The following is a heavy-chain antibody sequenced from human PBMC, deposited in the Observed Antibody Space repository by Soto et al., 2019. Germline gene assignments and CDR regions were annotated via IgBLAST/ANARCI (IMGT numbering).Heavy chain of an antibody. J-gene: IGHJ4*02. CDR2: IWHDGKNK. Sequence: QVQVVESGGGVVQPWRSLRLSCAASGFTFSNFGMHWVRQAPGKGLEWVAVIWHDGKNKYYADSAEGRFTISRDNSKNTLYLQLNSLRAEDTAVYYCARDPGQDEAMDYWGQGTLVTVSS. CDR3: ARDPGQDEAMDY. CDR1: GFTFSNFG. V-gene: IGHV3-33*01.